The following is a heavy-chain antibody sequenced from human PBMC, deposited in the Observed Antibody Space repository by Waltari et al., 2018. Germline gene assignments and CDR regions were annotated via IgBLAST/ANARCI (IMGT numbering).Heavy chain of an antibody. Sequence: QVQLVQSGAEVKKPGASVKVSCKASGYTFTSYDIHWVRQATGQGLEWMGWMNPNSGNTGYAQKFQGRVTITRNTSISTAYMELSSLRSEDTAVYYCARRIGYSGSYQFDYWGQGTLVTVSS. V-gene: IGHV1-8*03. CDR3: ARRIGYSGSYQFDY. D-gene: IGHD1-26*01. J-gene: IGHJ4*02. CDR1: GYTFTSYD. CDR2: MNPNSGNT.